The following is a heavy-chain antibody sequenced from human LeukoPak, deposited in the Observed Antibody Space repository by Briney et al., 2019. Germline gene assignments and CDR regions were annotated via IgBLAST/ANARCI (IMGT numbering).Heavy chain of an antibody. CDR3: ARGRSWFGELRFDY. Sequence: PSETLSLTCAVYGGSFSGYYWSWIRQPPGKGLEWIGEINHSGSTNYNPSLKSRVTISVDTSNNQFSLKLSSVTAADTAVYYCARGRSWFGELRFDYWGQGTLVTVSS. D-gene: IGHD3-10*01. CDR1: GGSFSGYY. J-gene: IGHJ4*02. V-gene: IGHV4-34*01. CDR2: INHSGST.